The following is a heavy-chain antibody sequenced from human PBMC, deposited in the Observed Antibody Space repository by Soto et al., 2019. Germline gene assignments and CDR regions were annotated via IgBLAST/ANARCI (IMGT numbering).Heavy chain of an antibody. D-gene: IGHD3-16*02. CDR1: GYTFTSYA. V-gene: IGHV1-3*01. CDR2: INAGNGNT. CDR3: ARFLHLGELSLPGHFDY. J-gene: IGHJ4*02. Sequence: ASVKVSCKASGYTFTSYAMHWVRQAPGQRLEWMGWINAGNGNTKYSQKFQGRVTITRDTSASTAYMELSSLRSEDTAVYYCARFLHLGELSLPGHFDYWGQGTLVTVSS.